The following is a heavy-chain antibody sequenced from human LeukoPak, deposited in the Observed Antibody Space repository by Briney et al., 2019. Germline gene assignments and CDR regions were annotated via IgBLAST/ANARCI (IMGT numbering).Heavy chain of an antibody. V-gene: IGHV3-30*18. CDR2: ISYDGSNK. CDR3: AKDRKFTMVRGVIVY. D-gene: IGHD3-10*01. CDR1: GFTFSSYG. J-gene: IGHJ4*02. Sequence: GGSLRLSCAACGFTFSSYGMHWVRQAPGKGLEGVAVISYDGSNKYYADSVKGRFTISRDNSKNTLYLQMNSLTAEDTAVYYCAKDRKFTMVRGVIVYWGQGTLVIVSS.